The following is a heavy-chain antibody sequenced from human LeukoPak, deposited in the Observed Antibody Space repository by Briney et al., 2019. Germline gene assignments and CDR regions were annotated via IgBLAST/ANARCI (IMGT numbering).Heavy chain of an antibody. CDR3: ARAELDSSGWYAAGWFDP. D-gene: IGHD6-19*01. Sequence: ASVTVSFKASGYTFTNYGITWVRQAPGQGLEWMGWISAYNGNRNYAQNLQGRVTMNTDTSTSTAYMDLRSLRSDDTAVYYCARAELDSSGWYAAGWFDPWGQGTLVTVSS. V-gene: IGHV1-18*01. CDR2: ISAYNGNR. CDR1: GYTFTNYG. J-gene: IGHJ5*02.